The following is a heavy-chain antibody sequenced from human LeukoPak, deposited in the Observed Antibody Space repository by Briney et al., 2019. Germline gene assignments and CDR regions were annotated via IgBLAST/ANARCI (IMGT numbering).Heavy chain of an antibody. V-gene: IGHV1-2*02. CDR3: ARRYCSSTSCSPKIFDY. Sequence: GASVKVSCKASGYTFSGFYIHWVRQAPGQGLEWMGWINPNSGGTNYAQKFQGRVTMTRDTSISTAYMELSRLRSDDTAVYYCARRYCSSTSCSPKIFDYWGQGTLVTVSS. J-gene: IGHJ4*02. D-gene: IGHD2-2*01. CDR1: GYTFSGFY. CDR2: INPNSGGT.